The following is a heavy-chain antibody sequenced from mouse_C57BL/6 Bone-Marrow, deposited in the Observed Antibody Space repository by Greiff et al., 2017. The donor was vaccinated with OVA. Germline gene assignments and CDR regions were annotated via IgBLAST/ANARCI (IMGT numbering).Heavy chain of an antibody. CDR3: VRRGGRGYAMDY. D-gene: IGHD3-3*01. J-gene: IGHJ4*01. CDR1: GFSFNTYA. V-gene: IGHV10-1*01. Sequence: EVQVVESGGGLVQPKGSLKLSCAASGFSFNTYAMNWVRQAPGKGLEWVARIRSKSNNYATYYADSVKDRFTISRDDSESMLYLQMNNLKTEDTAMYYCVRRGGRGYAMDYWGQGTSVTVSS. CDR2: IRSKSNNYAT.